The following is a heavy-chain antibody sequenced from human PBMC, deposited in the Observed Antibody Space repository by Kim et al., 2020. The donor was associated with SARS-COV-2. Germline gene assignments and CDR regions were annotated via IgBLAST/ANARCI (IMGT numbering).Heavy chain of an antibody. CDR2: INPNSGGT. J-gene: IGHJ6*02. CDR3: ARGSDYYDSSGYNSYYYYGMDV. CDR1: GYTFTGYY. V-gene: IGHV1-2*04. Sequence: ASVKVSCKASGYTFTGYYMHWVRQAPGQGLEWMGWINPNSGGTNYAQKFQGWVTMTRDTSISTAYMELSRLRSDDTAVYYCARGSDYYDSSGYNSYYYYGMDVWGQGTTVTVSS. D-gene: IGHD3-22*01.